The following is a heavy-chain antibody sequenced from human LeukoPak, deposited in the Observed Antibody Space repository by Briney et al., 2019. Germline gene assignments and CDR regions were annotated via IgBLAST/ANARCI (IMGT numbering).Heavy chain of an antibody. J-gene: IGHJ4*02. D-gene: IGHD2-2*01. CDR2: VYAGGSV. V-gene: IGHV3-66*01. Sequence: PGGSLRLSCAASGFTVSSNYVSWVRQAPGKGLEWVSVVYAGGSVYYGDSVKDRFTISRDNSKNTVFLQMNSLGVEDTAVYYCARGNVLVPGANHFDFWGQGTLVTVSS. CDR1: GFTVSSNY. CDR3: ARGNVLVPGANHFDF.